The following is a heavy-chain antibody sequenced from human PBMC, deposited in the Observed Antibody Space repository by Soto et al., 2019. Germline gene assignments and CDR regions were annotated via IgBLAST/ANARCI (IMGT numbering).Heavy chain of an antibody. CDR3: ARDRGSGQSAFDI. V-gene: IGHV3-48*01. CDR1: GFTFSSYS. CDR2: ISSSSSTI. D-gene: IGHD3-10*01. Sequence: PGGSLRLSCAASGFTFSSYSMNWVRQAPGKGLEWVSYISSSSSTIYYADSVKGRFTISRDNAKNSLYLQMNSLRAEDTAVYYCARDRGSGQSAFDIWGQGTMVTV. J-gene: IGHJ3*02.